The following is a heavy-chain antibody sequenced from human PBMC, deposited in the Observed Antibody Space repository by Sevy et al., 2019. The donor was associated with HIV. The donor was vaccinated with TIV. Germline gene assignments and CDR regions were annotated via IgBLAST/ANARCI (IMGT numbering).Heavy chain of an antibody. J-gene: IGHJ6*02. CDR3: ARPRANYVDHYFFYAMDV. D-gene: IGHD4-17*01. CDR1: GFTFSSSA. V-gene: IGHV3-64*01. Sequence: ESLKISCAASGFTFSSSAMHWVRQAPGKGLEYVSAISSNGGSTYYANSVKGRFTISRDNFKNTLFLQMNSLTTEDTAVYYCARPRANYVDHYFFYAMDVWGQGTTVTVSS. CDR2: ISSNGGST.